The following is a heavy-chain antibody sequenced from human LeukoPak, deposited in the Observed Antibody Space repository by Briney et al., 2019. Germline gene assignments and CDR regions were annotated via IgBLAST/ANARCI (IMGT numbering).Heavy chain of an antibody. CDR1: GGTFSKYT. Sequence: SVKVSCKASGGTFSKYTISWVRQRPGQGLEWMGGIIPIFGTANYAQKFQGRVTITADESTSTAYMELSSLRSEDTAVYYCARASPHDYGDYALDYWGQGTLVTVSS. V-gene: IGHV1-69*13. D-gene: IGHD4-17*01. CDR2: IIPIFGTA. CDR3: ARASPHDYGDYALDY. J-gene: IGHJ4*02.